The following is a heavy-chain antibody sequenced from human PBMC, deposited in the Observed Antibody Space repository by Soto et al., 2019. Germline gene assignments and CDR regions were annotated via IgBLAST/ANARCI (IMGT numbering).Heavy chain of an antibody. V-gene: IGHV2-5*01. D-gene: IGHD3-22*01. CDR1: GFSLSTSGVG. Sequence: SGPTLVNPPQTLTLTCTFSGFSLSTSGVGGGWIRQPPGKALEWLALIYWNDDKRYSPSLKSRLTITKDTSKNQVVLTMTNMDPVDTATYYCAHRLGYDDSSGYLDYWGQGTLVTVSS. J-gene: IGHJ4*02. CDR3: AHRLGYDDSSGYLDY. CDR2: IYWNDDK.